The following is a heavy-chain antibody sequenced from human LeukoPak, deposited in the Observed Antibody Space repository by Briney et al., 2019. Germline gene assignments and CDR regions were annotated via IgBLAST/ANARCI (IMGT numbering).Heavy chain of an antibody. CDR2: IHHSGDT. V-gene: IGHV4-38-2*02. Sequence: SETLSLTCTVSGYSIGSAYYWGWIRQPPGKGLEWIGSIHHSGDTYYNPSLKSRVTMSVDTSKNQFSLKLTSVTAADTAVYYCARLRQWLVDYWGQGTLVTVSS. J-gene: IGHJ4*02. CDR3: ARLRQWLVDY. CDR1: GYSIGSAYY. D-gene: IGHD6-19*01.